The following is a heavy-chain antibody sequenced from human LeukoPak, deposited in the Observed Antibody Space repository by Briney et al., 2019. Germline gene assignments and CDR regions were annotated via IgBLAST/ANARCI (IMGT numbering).Heavy chain of an antibody. Sequence: GGSLRLSCAASGFTSSSYAMSRVRQAPGKGLEWVSAISGSGGSTYYADSVKGRFTIPRDNSKNTLYLQMNSLRAEDTAVYYCAKDRGIVPAADNWFDPWGQGTLVTVSS. CDR2: ISGSGGST. CDR3: AKDRGIVPAADNWFDP. V-gene: IGHV3-23*01. D-gene: IGHD2-2*01. CDR1: GFTSSSYA. J-gene: IGHJ5*02.